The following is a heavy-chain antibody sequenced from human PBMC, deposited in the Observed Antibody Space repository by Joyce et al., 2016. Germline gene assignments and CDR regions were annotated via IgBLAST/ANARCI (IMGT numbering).Heavy chain of an antibody. V-gene: IGHV3-7*01. CDR1: GFTFTDYW. CDR3: ARHAFWRLDL. D-gene: IGHD3-3*01. J-gene: IGHJ5*02. CDR2: IKPDGTEK. Sequence: DVQLVDSGGDLVQPGESLRLSCAASGFTFTDYWMTWIRQAQGKGLEWVAHIKPDGTEKYYVDSLKGRFTTSRDNAKDSLFRQMNSLRAEDTAVYYCARHAFWRLDLWGQGTLVTVSS.